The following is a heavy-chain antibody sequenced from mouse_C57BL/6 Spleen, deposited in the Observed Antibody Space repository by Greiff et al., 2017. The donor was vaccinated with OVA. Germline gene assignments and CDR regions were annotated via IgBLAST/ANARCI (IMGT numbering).Heavy chain of an antibody. CDR2: IWSGGST. V-gene: IGHV2-2*01. J-gene: IGHJ4*01. D-gene: IGHD1-1*01. CDR1: GFSLTSYG. CDR3: SRKDYYGSSSYYYSMDY. Sequence: QVQLQQSGPGLVQPSQSLSITCTVSGFSLTSYGVHWVRQSPGKGLEWLGVIWSGGSTDSNAAFISRLIISKDDSKSQVFCKMNSLQADDTARYYGSRKDYYGSSSYYYSMDYWGQGTSVTVSS.